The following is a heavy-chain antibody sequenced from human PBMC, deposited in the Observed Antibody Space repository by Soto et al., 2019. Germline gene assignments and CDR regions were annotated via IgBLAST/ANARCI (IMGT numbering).Heavy chain of an antibody. D-gene: IGHD3-3*01. J-gene: IGHJ3*02. CDR2: INTATGAA. CDR1: GYPVTAYY. Sequence: QLHLVHSGAVVKEPGASVTVSCSASGYPVTAYYMHWVRQAPGRGLEWMGGINTATGAAKYTQTMPGRVTMTRDASTSTGFRELSGLTSEDAAVFYCARGGGVGVAGSAAFDMWGQGTLVTVSS. CDR3: ARGGGVGVAGSAAFDM. V-gene: IGHV1-2*02.